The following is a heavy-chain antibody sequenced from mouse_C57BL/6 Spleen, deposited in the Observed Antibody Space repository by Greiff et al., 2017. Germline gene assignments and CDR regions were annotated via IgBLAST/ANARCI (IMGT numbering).Heavy chain of an antibody. CDR2: IDPEDGDT. J-gene: IGHJ4*01. CDR3: TTDYGSYYAMDY. Sequence: VQLQQSGAELVRPGASVKLSCTASGFNIKDYYMHWVKQRPEQGLEWIGRIDPEDGDTEYAPEFQGKATMTADTSSNTAYLQLSSLTSEDTAVYYCTTDYGSYYAMDYWGQGTSVTVSS. V-gene: IGHV14-1*01. D-gene: IGHD1-1*01. CDR1: GFNIKDYY.